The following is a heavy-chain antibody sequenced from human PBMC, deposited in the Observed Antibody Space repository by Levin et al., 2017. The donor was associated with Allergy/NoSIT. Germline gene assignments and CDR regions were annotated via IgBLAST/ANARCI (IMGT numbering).Heavy chain of an antibody. V-gene: IGHV3-33*01. J-gene: IGHJ4*02. Sequence: GGSLRLSCAASGFIFSTYGIHWVRQAPGKGLEWVAVIWSDGSNKYYADSVKGRFTISRDNSKSTLYLQMNSLRAEDTAVYYCVRASGPFDYWGQGTLVTVSS. CDR3: VRASGPFDY. CDR1: GFIFSTYG. CDR2: IWSDGSNK.